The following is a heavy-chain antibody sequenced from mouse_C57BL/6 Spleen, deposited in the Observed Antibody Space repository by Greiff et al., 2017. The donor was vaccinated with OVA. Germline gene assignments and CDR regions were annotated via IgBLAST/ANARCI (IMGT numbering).Heavy chain of an antibody. J-gene: IGHJ4*01. CDR2: IYPGDGDT. CDR1: GYAFSSSW. CDR3: ARCYDYYRYYAMDY. V-gene: IGHV1-82*01. D-gene: IGHD2-4*01. Sequence: VKLMESGPELVKPGASVKISCKASGYAFSSSWMNWVKQRPGKGLEWIGRIYPGDGDTNYNGKFKGKATLTAEKSSSTAYMQLSSLTSEDSAVYFCARCYDYYRYYAMDYWGQGTTVTVSS.